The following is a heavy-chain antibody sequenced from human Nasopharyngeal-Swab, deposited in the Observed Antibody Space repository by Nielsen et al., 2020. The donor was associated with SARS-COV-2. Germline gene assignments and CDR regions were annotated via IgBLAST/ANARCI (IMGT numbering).Heavy chain of an antibody. CDR3: ATAPAAADATYYYYGMDV. CDR2: FDPEDGET. J-gene: IGHJ6*02. V-gene: IGHV1-24*01. CDR1: GYTLTELS. Sequence: ASVKVSFKVSGYTLTELSMHWVRQAPGKGLEWMGGFDPEDGETIYAQKFQGRVTMTEDTSTDTAYMELSSLRSEDTAVYYCATAPAAADATYYYYGMDVWGQGTTVTVSS. D-gene: IGHD6-13*01.